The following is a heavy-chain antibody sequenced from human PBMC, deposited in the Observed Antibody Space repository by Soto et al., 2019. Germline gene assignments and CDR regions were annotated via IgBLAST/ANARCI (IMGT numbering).Heavy chain of an antibody. D-gene: IGHD1-26*01. V-gene: IGHV3-21*01. CDR1: GFTFSSYG. Sequence: GGSLRLSCAASGFTFSSYGMHWVRQAPGKGLGWVSSISSSSSYIYYADSVKGRFTISRDNAKNSLYLQMNSLRAEDTAVYYCARIVGASYWGQGTLVTVSS. CDR3: ARIVGASY. J-gene: IGHJ4*02. CDR2: ISSSSSYI.